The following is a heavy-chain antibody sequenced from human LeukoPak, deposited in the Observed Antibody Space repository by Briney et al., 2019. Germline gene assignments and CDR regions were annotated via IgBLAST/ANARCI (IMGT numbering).Heavy chain of an antibody. CDR2: IYSGGST. V-gene: IGHV3-53*05. J-gene: IGHJ4*02. CDR3: AKKEWREYYFDY. Sequence: PGGSLRLSCAASGFTVSSNYMSWVRQAPGKGLEWVSVIYSGGSTYYADSVKGRFTISRDNSKNTLYLQMNSLRAEDTALYYCAKKEWREYYFDYWGQGTLVTVSS. D-gene: IGHD3-10*01. CDR1: GFTVSSNY.